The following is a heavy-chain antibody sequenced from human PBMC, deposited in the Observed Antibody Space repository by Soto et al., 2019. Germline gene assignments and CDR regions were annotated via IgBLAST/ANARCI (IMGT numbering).Heavy chain of an antibody. V-gene: IGHV4-31*03. D-gene: IGHD6-19*01. CDR3: VATYSSLDWLDP. J-gene: IGHJ5*02. CDR2: IYYSGST. Sequence: PSETLSLTCTVSGGSISSGGYYWSWIRQHPGKGLEWIGYIYYSGSTYYNPSLKSRVTISVDTSKNQFSLKLSSVTAADTAVYYCVATYSSLDWLDPWGQGTLVTVSS. CDR1: GGSISSGGYY.